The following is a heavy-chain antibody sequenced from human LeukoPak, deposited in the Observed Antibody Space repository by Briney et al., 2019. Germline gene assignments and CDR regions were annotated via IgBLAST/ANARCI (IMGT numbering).Heavy chain of an antibody. CDR1: GGSFSGYY. J-gene: IGHJ3*02. V-gene: IGHV4-34*01. Sequence: KPSETLSLTCAVYGGSFSGYYWSWIRQPPGKGLEWIGEINHSGSTNYNPSLKRRVTISVDTSKNQFSLKLSSVTAADTAVYYCCSYGLDAFDIWGQGTMVTVSS. D-gene: IGHD2-15*01. CDR3: CSYGLDAFDI. CDR2: INHSGST.